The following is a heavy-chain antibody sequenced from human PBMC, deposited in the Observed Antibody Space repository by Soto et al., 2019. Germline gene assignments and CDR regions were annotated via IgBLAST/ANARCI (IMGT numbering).Heavy chain of an antibody. CDR1: GFSFSSHN. Sequence: EVQLEESGGGLVQPGGSLRLSCATSGFSFSSHNMNWVCQAPGKGLEWISYISTSGSYTYYAASVKGRFTISGDNVNNSLYLQMTSLRADDTALSYCARSLNYRLDCWGQVTVVTVSS. D-gene: IGHD2-15*01. J-gene: IGHJ4*02. V-gene: IGHV3-48*01. CDR3: ARSLNYRLDC. CDR2: ISTSGSYT.